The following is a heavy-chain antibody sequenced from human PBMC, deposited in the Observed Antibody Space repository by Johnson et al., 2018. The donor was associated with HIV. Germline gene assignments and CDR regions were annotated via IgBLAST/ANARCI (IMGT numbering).Heavy chain of an antibody. CDR2: ISSDGNRE. Sequence: QMLLVESGGGMVQPGRSLRLSCVASGFTFSYSAFHWVRQAPGEGLELVALISSDGNREHYADSLKGRFTISRDNSKNTLYLQMNSLRSGDTAVYYCARDLGLPENAFDLWGRGTMVTVS. CDR1: GFTFSYSA. J-gene: IGHJ3*01. CDR3: ARDLGLPENAFDL. V-gene: IGHV3-30-3*01. D-gene: IGHD4-11*01.